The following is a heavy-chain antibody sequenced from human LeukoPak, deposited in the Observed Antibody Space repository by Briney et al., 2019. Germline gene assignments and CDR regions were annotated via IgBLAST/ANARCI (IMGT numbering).Heavy chain of an antibody. CDR2: INHSGST. Sequence: SETLSLTCAVYGGSFSGYYWSWIRQPPGKGLEWIGEINHSGSTNYNPSLKSRVTMSVDTSKNQFSLKLSSVTAADTAVYYCARDAWNRRAGYLNCFDFWGQGTLVTVSS. CDR1: GGSFSGYY. D-gene: IGHD1-1*01. J-gene: IGHJ4*02. CDR3: ARDAWNRRAGYLNCFDF. V-gene: IGHV4-34*01.